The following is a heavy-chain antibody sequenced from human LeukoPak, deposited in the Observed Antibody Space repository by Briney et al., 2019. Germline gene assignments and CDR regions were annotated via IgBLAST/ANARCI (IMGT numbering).Heavy chain of an antibody. CDR1: GYTFTGYY. J-gene: IGHJ4*02. CDR3: AVTLNYYDSSGYYAYLFDY. Sequence: ASVTVSCKASGYTFTGYYMHWVRQAPGQGLEWMGWINPNSGGTNYAQKFQGRVTMTRDTSISTAYMELSRLRSDDTAVYYCAVTLNYYDSSGYYAYLFDYWGQGTLVTVSS. CDR2: INPNSGGT. V-gene: IGHV1-2*02. D-gene: IGHD3-22*01.